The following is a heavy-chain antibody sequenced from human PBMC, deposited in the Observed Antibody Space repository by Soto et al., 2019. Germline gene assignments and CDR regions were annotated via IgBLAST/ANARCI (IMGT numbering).Heavy chain of an antibody. CDR3: EREKYSGYDYKFFHY. J-gene: IGHJ4*02. V-gene: IGHV3-74*01. CDR1: GFTFSGYW. D-gene: IGHD5-12*01. Sequence: GGSLRLSCAASGFTFSGYWMHWVRQAPGKGLVWVSHINTDGSITTYADSVKGRFTISRDNAKNTLYLQMNTLRAEDTAVYYCEREKYSGYDYKFFHYWGRGTLVTVSS. CDR2: INTDGSIT.